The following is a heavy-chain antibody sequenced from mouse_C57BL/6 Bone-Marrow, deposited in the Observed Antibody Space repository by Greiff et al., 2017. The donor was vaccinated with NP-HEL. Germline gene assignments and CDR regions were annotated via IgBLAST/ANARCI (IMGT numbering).Heavy chain of an antibody. CDR3: TRRYGPFDY. V-gene: IGHV1-15*01. J-gene: IGHJ2*01. Sequence: QVQLQHSGAELVRPGASVTLSCKASGYTFTDYEMHWVKQTPVHGLEWIGAIDPETGGTAYNQKFKGKAILTADKSSSTAYMELRSLTSEDSAVYYCTRRYGPFDYWGQGTTLTVSS. CDR2: IDPETGGT. D-gene: IGHD1-1*02. CDR1: GYTFTDYE.